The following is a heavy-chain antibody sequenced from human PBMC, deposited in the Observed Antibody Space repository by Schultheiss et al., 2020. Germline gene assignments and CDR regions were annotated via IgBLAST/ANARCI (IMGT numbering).Heavy chain of an antibody. V-gene: IGHV4-61*05. Sequence: SETLSLTCTVSGGSISSSSYYWGWIRQHPGKGLEWIGYIYYSGSTNYNPSLKSRVTISVDTSKNQFSLKLSSVTAADTAVYYCARLDYSGNILDDCGQGTLVTVSS. CDR1: GGSISSSSYY. J-gene: IGHJ4*02. CDR3: ARLDYSGNILDD. D-gene: IGHD4-23*01. CDR2: IYYSGST.